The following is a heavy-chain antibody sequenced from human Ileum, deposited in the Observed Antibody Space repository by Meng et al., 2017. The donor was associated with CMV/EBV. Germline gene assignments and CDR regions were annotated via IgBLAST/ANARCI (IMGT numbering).Heavy chain of an antibody. D-gene: IGHD6-19*01. V-gene: IGHV2-5*02. CDR2: IYWDDDK. J-gene: IGHJ5*02. CDR1: GFSFTTNVG. Sequence: QITLKGSGPTLVNPTQTLALTCTFAGFSFTTNVGVGWIRRPPGKALEWLAMIYWDDDKDYSSSLKSRLTILKDNSKNQVVLIMTDMDPADTATYYCAYRRGGGSGWNWFGPWGQGLLVTVSS. CDR3: AYRRGGGSGWNWFGP.